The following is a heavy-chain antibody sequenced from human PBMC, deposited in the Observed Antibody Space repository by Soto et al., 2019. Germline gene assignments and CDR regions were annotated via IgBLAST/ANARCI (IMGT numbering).Heavy chain of an antibody. CDR1: GGSFSGYY. Sequence: PSETLSLTCTFYGGSFSGYYWSWIRQPPGKGLEWIGEINHSGSTNYNPSLKSRVTISVDTSKNQFSLKLSSVTAADTAVYYCARVPAAKEGNWFDPWGQGTLVTVSS. D-gene: IGHD2-2*01. CDR3: ARVPAAKEGNWFDP. V-gene: IGHV4-34*01. CDR2: INHSGST. J-gene: IGHJ5*02.